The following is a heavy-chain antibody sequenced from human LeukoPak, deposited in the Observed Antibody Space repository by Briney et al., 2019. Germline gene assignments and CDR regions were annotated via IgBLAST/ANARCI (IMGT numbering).Heavy chain of an antibody. Sequence: SETLSLTCAVSGVSISSSNWWSWVRQPPGKGLEWIGEIYHSGSTNYNPSLKSRVTISVDKSKNQFSLKLSSVTAADTAVYYCARDTLDYYYYGMDVWGQGTTVTVSS. CDR3: ARDTLDYYYYGMDV. CDR2: IYHSGST. V-gene: IGHV4-4*02. J-gene: IGHJ6*02. CDR1: GVSISSSNW.